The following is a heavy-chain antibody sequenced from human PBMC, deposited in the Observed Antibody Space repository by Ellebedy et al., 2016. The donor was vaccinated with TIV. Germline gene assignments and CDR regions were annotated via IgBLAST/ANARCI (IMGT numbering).Heavy chain of an antibody. CDR3: ASNPTELLLAFDI. D-gene: IGHD1-26*01. CDR1: GFTFSSYA. V-gene: IGHV3-30-3*01. J-gene: IGHJ3*02. CDR2: ISYDGSNK. Sequence: PGGSLRLSCAASGFTFSSYAMHWVRQAPGKGLEWVAVISYDGSNKYYADSVKGRFTISRDNAKNSLYLQMNSLRAEDTAVYYCASNPTELLLAFDIWGQGTMVTVSS.